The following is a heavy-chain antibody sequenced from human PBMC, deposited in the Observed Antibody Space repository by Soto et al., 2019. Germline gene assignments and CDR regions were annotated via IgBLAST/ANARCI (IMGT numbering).Heavy chain of an antibody. J-gene: IGHJ2*01. CDR1: GFMFNSYA. V-gene: IGHV3-64*01. Sequence: EVQLVESGGGLVQPGGSLRLSCAAFGFMFNSYAMHWVRQAPGKGLEYVSAISSLGDSTFYANSVKDRFTISRDNSKNTLYLQMGSLRAEDMAVYYCARRTAGWYFDLWGRGTLVTVSS. D-gene: IGHD2-21*02. CDR3: ARRTAGWYFDL. CDR2: ISSLGDST.